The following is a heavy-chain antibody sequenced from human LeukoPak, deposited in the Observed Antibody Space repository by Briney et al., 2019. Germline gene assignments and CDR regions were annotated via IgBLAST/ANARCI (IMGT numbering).Heavy chain of an antibody. Sequence: SETLSLTCTVSGGSISSYYWSWIRQPPGKGLEWIGYIYYRGSTNYNPSLKSRVTISVDTSKNQFSLKLSSVTAADTAVYYCARDSGGSYYYYYGMDVWGQGTTVTVSS. CDR3: ARDSGGSYYYYYGMDV. D-gene: IGHD1-26*01. V-gene: IGHV4-59*01. CDR2: IYYRGST. J-gene: IGHJ6*02. CDR1: GGSISSYY.